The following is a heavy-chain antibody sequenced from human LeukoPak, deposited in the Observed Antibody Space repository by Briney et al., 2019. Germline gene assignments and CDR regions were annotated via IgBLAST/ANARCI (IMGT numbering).Heavy chain of an antibody. CDR3: ARASGGYYYDSSGYYN. CDR1: GFTFSSYA. Sequence: GRSLRLSCAASGFTFSSYAMHWVRQAPGKGLEWVAVISYDGSNKYYADSVKGRFTISRDNSKNTLYLQMNSLRAEDTAVYYCARASGGYYYDSSGYYNWGQGTLVTVSS. CDR2: ISYDGSNK. D-gene: IGHD3-22*01. J-gene: IGHJ4*02. V-gene: IGHV3-30-3*01.